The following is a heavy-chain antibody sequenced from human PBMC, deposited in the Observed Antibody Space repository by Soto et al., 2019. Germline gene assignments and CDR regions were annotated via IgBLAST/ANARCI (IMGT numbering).Heavy chain of an antibody. V-gene: IGHV2-5*02. J-gene: IGHJ4*02. CDR3: ANWVLRTVFGLVTTTAIYFDF. D-gene: IGHD3-3*01. Sequence: QITLNESGPTVVRPTETLTLTCRFSGFSLTTSGVGVGWIRQSPGKAPEWLALIYWDDDKRYSASLKSRLTIIKHTSKDQVFLTVSDLDPTDTATYHCANWVLRTVFGLVTTTAIYFDFWGQGTPVAVSS. CDR1: GFSLTTSGVG. CDR2: IYWDDDK.